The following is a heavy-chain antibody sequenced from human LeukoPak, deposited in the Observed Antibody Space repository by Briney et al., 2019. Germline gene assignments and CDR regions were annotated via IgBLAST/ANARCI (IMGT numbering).Heavy chain of an antibody. CDR1: ADSFSGYL. CDR3: ARSHGLY. Sequence: KPSATLSLTCTVSADSFSGYLWAWIRQPPGKGLEWIGYVSDSGSTNYNPSLKSRPSISLDKGKNQFSLKLRSVAAADTAVDYCARSHGLYWGQGTLVTVSS. J-gene: IGHJ4*02. V-gene: IGHV4-59*01. CDR2: VSDSGST.